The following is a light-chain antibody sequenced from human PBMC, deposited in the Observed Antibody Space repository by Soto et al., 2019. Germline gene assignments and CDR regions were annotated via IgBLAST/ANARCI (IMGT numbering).Light chain of an antibody. V-gene: IGKV1-17*01. CDR1: QGMRNE. CDR3: LQHSGYPPT. CDR2: TAS. Sequence: DIQMTQSPSSLSASVGDRVTITCRASQGMRNELAWFQQKPGKAPKRLIYTASNLESGVPSRFSGSGSGTEFPLPISGLQPEDFATSYFLQHSGYPPTFGQGTRVDIK. J-gene: IGKJ1*01.